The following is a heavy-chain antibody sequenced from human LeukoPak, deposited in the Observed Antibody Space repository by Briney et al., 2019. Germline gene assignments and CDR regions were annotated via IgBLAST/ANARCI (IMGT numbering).Heavy chain of an antibody. V-gene: IGHV1-2*02. CDR2: INPNSGGT. J-gene: IGHJ4*02. Sequence: GASVKVSCKASGYIFTCYYMHWVRQAPGQALEWMGWINPNSGGTNYVQKFQGRVTMTRDTSINTAYMELSRLRSDDTTVYYCAKDGGKVDFDFWGQGTLVTVSS. CDR1: GYIFTCYY. CDR3: AKDGGKVDFDF.